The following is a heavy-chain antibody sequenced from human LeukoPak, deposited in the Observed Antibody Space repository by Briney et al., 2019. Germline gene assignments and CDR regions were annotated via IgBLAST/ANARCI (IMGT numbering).Heavy chain of an antibody. CDR1: GFTFSSYW. D-gene: IGHD3-22*01. J-gene: IGHJ3*02. Sequence: GGSLRLSCAASGFTFSSYWMHWVRQAPGKGLVWVSRINSDGSSTSYADSVKGRFTISRDNAKNTLYLQMNSLRAEDTAVYYCARATSPYYDSSGYYLSDAFDIWGQGTMVAVSS. V-gene: IGHV3-74*01. CDR2: INSDGSST. CDR3: ARATSPYYDSSGYYLSDAFDI.